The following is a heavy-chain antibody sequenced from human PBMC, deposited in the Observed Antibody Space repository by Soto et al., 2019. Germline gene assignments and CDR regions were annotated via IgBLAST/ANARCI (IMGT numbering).Heavy chain of an antibody. J-gene: IGHJ4*02. V-gene: IGHV3-9*01. CDR1: GVTFSSYA. CDR2: ISWNSGSI. Sequence: SLRLSCAACGVTFSSYARSWVRQAPGKGLEWVSAISWNSGSIGYADSVKGRFTISRDNAKNSLYLQMNSLRAEDTALYYCAKSLDFGVVFTEGYYFDYWGQGTLVTVSP. CDR3: AKSLDFGVVFTEGYYFDY. D-gene: IGHD3-3*01.